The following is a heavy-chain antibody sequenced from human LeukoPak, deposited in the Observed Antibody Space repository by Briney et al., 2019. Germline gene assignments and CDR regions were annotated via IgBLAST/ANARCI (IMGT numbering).Heavy chain of an antibody. CDR1: GGSFSGYY. CDR2: INHSGST. CDR3: ARGRPVYVGGRSPLSHFDY. D-gene: IGHD3-16*01. V-gene: IGHV4-34*01. J-gene: IGHJ4*02. Sequence: SETLSLTCAVYGGSFSGYYWSWIRQPPGKGLEWIGEINHSGSTNYNPSLKSRVTISVDTSKNQFSLKLSSVTAADTAVYYCARGRPVYVGGRSPLSHFDYWGQGTLVTVSS.